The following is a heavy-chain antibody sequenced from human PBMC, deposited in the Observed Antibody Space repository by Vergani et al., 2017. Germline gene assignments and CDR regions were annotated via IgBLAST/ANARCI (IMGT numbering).Heavy chain of an antibody. CDR2: IYTSGST. D-gene: IGHD2-2*01. CDR3: ARDGGGYCSSTSCQQNAFDI. CDR1: GGSISSYY. J-gene: IGHJ3*02. Sequence: QVQLQESGPGLVKPSETLSLTCTVSGGSISSYYWSWIRQPAGKGLEWIGRIYTSGSTNYNPSLKSRVTMSVDTSKNQFSLKLSSVTAADTAVYYCARDGGGYCSSTSCQQNAFDIWGQGTMVTVSS. V-gene: IGHV4-4*07.